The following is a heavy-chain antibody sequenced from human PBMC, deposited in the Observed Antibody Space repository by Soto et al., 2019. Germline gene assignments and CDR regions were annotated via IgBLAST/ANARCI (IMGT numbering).Heavy chain of an antibody. CDR1: GASISSSNW. V-gene: IGHV4-4*02. CDR2: IYHSGNT. J-gene: IGHJ6*02. Sequence: QVQLQESGPGLVKPSGTLSLTCAVSGASISSSNWWRWVRQPPGKGLEWIGEIYHSGNTNYNPSPQSRATIAVDMSKNPFALKLSSVTAADTAVYYCARDTGPPAYDYGAYYYYHGMDVWGQGTTVTVSS. D-gene: IGHD4-17*01. CDR3: ARDTGPPAYDYGAYYYYHGMDV.